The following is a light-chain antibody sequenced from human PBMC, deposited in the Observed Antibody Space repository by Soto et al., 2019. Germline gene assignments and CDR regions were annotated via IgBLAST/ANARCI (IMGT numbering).Light chain of an antibody. CDR3: CSYAGSFVV. J-gene: IGLJ2*01. Sequence: QSVLTQPRSVSGSPGQSVTISCTGTSSDVGGYNYVSWYQHYPGKAPKLMIYDVTKRPSGVPDRFSGSQSGNTASLTISGLQTEDESDYYCCSYAGSFVVFGGGTKLTVL. CDR2: DVT. V-gene: IGLV2-11*01. CDR1: SSDVGGYNY.